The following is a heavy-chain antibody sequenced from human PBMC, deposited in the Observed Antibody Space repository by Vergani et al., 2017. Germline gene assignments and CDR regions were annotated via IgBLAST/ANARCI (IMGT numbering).Heavy chain of an antibody. V-gene: IGHV4-34*01. CDR1: GGSFSGYY. CDR2: INHSGST. J-gene: IGHJ5*02. CDR3: ARLDELNWFDP. Sequence: QVQLQQWGAGLLKPSETLSLTCAVYGGSFSGYYWSWIRQPPGKGLEWIGEINHSGSTNYNPSLKSRVTISVDTSKNQFSLKLSSVTAADTAVYYCARLDELNWFDPWGQGTLVTVSS. D-gene: IGHD1-7*01.